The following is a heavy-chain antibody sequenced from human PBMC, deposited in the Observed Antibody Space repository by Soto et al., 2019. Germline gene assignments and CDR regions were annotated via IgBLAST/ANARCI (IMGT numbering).Heavy chain of an antibody. Sequence: PSETLSLTCTVSGGSISSSSYYWGWIRQPPGKGLEWIGSIYYSGSAYYNPSLKSRVTISVDTSKNQFSLKLSSVTAADTAVYYCARQGFWSGYPYYYYYGMDVWGQGTTVTVSS. J-gene: IGHJ6*02. CDR2: IYYSGSA. CDR1: GGSISSSSYY. D-gene: IGHD3-3*01. V-gene: IGHV4-39*01. CDR3: ARQGFWSGYPYYYYYGMDV.